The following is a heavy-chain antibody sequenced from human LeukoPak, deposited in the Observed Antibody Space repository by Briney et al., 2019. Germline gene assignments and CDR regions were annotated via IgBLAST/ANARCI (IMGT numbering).Heavy chain of an antibody. CDR2: INWNGGST. V-gene: IGHV3-20*04. Sequence: GGSLRLSCAASGFTFDDYGMSWVRQAPGKGLEWVSGINWNGGSTGYADSVKGRFTISRDNAKNSLYLQMNSLRAEDTAVYYCARHLSGVTGYTYGRGIDYWGQGTLVTVSS. CDR1: GFTFDDYG. D-gene: IGHD5-18*01. CDR3: ARHLSGVTGYTYGRGIDY. J-gene: IGHJ4*02.